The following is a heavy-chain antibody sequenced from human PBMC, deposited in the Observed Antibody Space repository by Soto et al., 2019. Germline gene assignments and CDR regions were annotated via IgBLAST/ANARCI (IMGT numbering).Heavy chain of an antibody. CDR1: GFTFGSYW. CDR2: IKQDGSEK. CDR3: ARGRGIDV. V-gene: IGHV3-7*01. Sequence: EVQLVESGGGLVQPGGSLRLSCAVSGFTFGSYWMTWVRQAPGKGLEWVANIKQDGSEKYYVDSVKGRFTISRDNAKNSLYLQMNSRRVEHTAVYYCARGRGIDVWGQGTTVTVSS. J-gene: IGHJ6*02.